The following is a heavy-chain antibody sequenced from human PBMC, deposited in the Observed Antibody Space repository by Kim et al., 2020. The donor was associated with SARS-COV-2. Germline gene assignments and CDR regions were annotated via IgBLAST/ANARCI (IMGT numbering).Heavy chain of an antibody. Sequence: DSDTGYSPSVQGQVTISADKSISTAYLQWSSLKASDTAMYYCASNSSGDVWGQGTMVTVSS. CDR3: ASNSSGDV. V-gene: IGHV5-51*01. J-gene: IGHJ3*01. CDR2: DSDT. D-gene: IGHD3-22*01.